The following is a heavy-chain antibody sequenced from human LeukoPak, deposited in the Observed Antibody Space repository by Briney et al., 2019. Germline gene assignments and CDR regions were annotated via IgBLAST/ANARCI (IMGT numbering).Heavy chain of an antibody. Sequence: GGSLRLSCAASGFTFSSYWMSWVRQAPGKGLEWVANIKQDGSEKYYVDSVKGRFTISRDNAKNSLYLQMNSLRAEDTAVYYCARPLRGGEQQLVGDAFDIWGQGTMVTVSS. D-gene: IGHD6-13*01. J-gene: IGHJ3*02. CDR2: IKQDGSEK. V-gene: IGHV3-7*01. CDR1: GFTFSSYW. CDR3: ARPLRGGEQQLVGDAFDI.